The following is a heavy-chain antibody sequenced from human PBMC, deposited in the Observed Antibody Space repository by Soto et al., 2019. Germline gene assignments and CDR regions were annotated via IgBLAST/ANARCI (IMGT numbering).Heavy chain of an antibody. Sequence: QVQLQQWGAGLLKPSETLSLTCAVYGGSFSGYYWSWIRQPPGKGLEWMGEINHSGSTNYNPSLKSRVTISVDTSKNQFSLKLSSVTAADTAVYYCARGSSAPSAALSQYYFDYWGQGTLVTVSS. CDR1: GGSFSGYY. CDR3: ARGSSAPSAALSQYYFDY. D-gene: IGHD6-13*01. J-gene: IGHJ4*02. V-gene: IGHV4-34*01. CDR2: INHSGST.